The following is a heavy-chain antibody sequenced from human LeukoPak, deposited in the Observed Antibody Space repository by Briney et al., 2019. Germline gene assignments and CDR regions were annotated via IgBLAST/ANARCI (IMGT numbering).Heavy chain of an antibody. CDR3: ARGSPGTPRYYYYYMDV. Sequence: GGSLRLSYAASGFTFSSYAMHWVRQAPGKGLEYVSAISSNGGSTYYANSVKGRFTISRDNSKNTLYLQMGSLRAEDMAVYYCARGSPGTPRYYYYYMDVWGKGATVTVSS. J-gene: IGHJ6*03. D-gene: IGHD1-1*01. CDR1: GFTFSSYA. V-gene: IGHV3-64*01. CDR2: ISSNGGST.